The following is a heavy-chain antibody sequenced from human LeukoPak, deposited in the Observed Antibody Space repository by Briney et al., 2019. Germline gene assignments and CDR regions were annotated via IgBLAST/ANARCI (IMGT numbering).Heavy chain of an antibody. J-gene: IGHJ4*02. V-gene: IGHV1-8*01. CDR3: ARGWASGSYRKSGFDY. Sequence: ASVKVSCKASGYTFTSYDINGVRQATGQGLECMGWMNPNSGNTGYAQKFQGRVTMTRNTSISTAYMELSSLRSEDTAVYYCARGWASGSYRKSGFDYWGQGTLVTVSS. CDR1: GYTFTSYD. D-gene: IGHD3-10*01. CDR2: MNPNSGNT.